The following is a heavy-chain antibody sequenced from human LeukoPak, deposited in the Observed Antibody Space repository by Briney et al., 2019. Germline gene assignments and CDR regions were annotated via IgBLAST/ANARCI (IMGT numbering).Heavy chain of an antibody. D-gene: IGHD3-3*01. Sequence: SETLCLTCAVYGGSFSGYYWSWIRQPPGKGLEWIGEINHSGSTNYNPSLKSRVTISVDTSKNQFSLKLSSVTAADTAVYYCARGRGGAYYDFLSGYYTDNWFDPWGQGTLVTVSS. CDR3: ARGRGGAYYDFLSGYYTDNWFDP. CDR1: GGSFSGYY. J-gene: IGHJ5*02. V-gene: IGHV4-34*01. CDR2: INHSGST.